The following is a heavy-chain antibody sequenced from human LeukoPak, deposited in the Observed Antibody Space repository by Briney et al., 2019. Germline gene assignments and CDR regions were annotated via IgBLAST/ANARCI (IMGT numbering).Heavy chain of an antibody. Sequence: SETLSLTCTVSGGSISSYYWTWIRQPPGKGLEWIGYIYNSRSTNYNPSLKSRVTISVDTSKNQFSLKLSSVTAADTAVYYCARLGGSGSYWNFDYWGQGTLVTVSS. CDR2: IYNSRST. CDR1: GGSISSYY. J-gene: IGHJ4*02. CDR3: ARLGGSGSYWNFDY. V-gene: IGHV4-59*01. D-gene: IGHD3-10*01.